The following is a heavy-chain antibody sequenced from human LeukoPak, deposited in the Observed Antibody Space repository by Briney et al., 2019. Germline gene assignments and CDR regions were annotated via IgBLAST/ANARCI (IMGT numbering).Heavy chain of an antibody. D-gene: IGHD5-18*01. CDR3: ASDGYSHYYFDY. V-gene: IGHV3-48*03. J-gene: IGHJ4*02. CDR1: GFTFSSYE. Sequence: PGGSLRLSCAASGFTFSSYEMNWVRQAPGKGLERVSYISSSGSTIYYADSVKGRFTISGDNAKNSLYLQMNSLRAEDTAVYYCASDGYSHYYFDYWGQGTLVTVSS. CDR2: ISSSGSTI.